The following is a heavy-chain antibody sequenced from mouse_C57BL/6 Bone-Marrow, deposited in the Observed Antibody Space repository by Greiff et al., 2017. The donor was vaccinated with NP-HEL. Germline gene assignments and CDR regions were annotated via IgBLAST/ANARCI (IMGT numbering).Heavy chain of an antibody. Sequence: EVQGVESGGGLVKPGGSLKLSCAASGFTFSSYAMSWVRQTPEKRLEWVATISDGGSYTYYPDNVKGRFTISRDNAKNNLYLQMSHLKSEDTAMYYCATGAYYFDYWGQGTTLTVSS. V-gene: IGHV5-4*01. CDR2: ISDGGSYT. J-gene: IGHJ2*01. CDR3: ATGAYYFDY. D-gene: IGHD4-1*01. CDR1: GFTFSSYA.